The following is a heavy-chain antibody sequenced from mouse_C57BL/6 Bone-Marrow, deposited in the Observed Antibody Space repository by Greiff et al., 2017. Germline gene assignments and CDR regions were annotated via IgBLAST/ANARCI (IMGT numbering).Heavy chain of an antibody. J-gene: IGHJ1*03. CDR1: GFNIKDDY. CDR3: TNPHYYGSSWYFDV. CDR2: IDPENGDT. V-gene: IGHV14-4*01. Sequence: DVKLQESGAELVRPGASVKLSCTASGFNIKDDYMHWVKQRPEQGLEWIGWIDPENGDTEYASKFQGKATITADTSSNTAYLQLSSLTSEDTAVYYCTNPHYYGSSWYFDVWGTGTTVTVSS. D-gene: IGHD1-1*01.